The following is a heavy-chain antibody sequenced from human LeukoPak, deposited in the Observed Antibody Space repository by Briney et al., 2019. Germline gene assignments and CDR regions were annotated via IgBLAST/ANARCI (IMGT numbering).Heavy chain of an antibody. CDR3: HFYYDSSGPRGAFDI. D-gene: IGHD3-22*01. Sequence: SETLSLTCTVSGGSISSSSYYWGWIRQPPGKGLEWIGSIYYSGSTYYNPSLKSRVTISVDTSKNQFSLKLSSVTAADTAVYYCHFYYDSSGPRGAFDIWGQGTMVTVSS. J-gene: IGHJ3*02. V-gene: IGHV4-39*07. CDR2: IYYSGST. CDR1: GGSISSSSYY.